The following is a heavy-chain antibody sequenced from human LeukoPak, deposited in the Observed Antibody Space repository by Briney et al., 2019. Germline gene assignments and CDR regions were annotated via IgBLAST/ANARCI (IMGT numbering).Heavy chain of an antibody. V-gene: IGHV3-48*02. J-gene: IGHJ6*02. Sequence: GGSLRLSCAASGFTFSSYWMSWVRQAPGKGLEWVSHIRSTGDTFYADSVKGRFTISRDNARNSLSLQMNSLRDEDTAVYYCARLYRLENLWGQGTTVIVSS. CDR2: IRSTGDT. CDR3: ARLYRLENL. D-gene: IGHD1-1*01. CDR1: GFTFSSYW.